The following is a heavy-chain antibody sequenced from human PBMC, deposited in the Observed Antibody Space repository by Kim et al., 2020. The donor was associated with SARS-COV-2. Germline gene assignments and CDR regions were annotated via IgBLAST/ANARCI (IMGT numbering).Heavy chain of an antibody. D-gene: IGHD2-15*01. CDR1: GFTFSSYA. V-gene: IGHV3-23*01. Sequence: GGSLRLSFAASGFTFSSYAMSWVRQAPGKGLEWVSAISGSGGSTYYADSVKGRFTISRDNSKNTLYLQMNSLRAEDTAVYYCAKDRQWAYCSGGSCYSAGWGQGTLVTVSS. J-gene: IGHJ4*02. CDR2: ISGSGGST. CDR3: AKDRQWAYCSGGSCYSAG.